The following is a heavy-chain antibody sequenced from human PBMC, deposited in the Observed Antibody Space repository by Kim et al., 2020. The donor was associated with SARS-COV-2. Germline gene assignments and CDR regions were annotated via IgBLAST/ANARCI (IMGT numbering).Heavy chain of an antibody. CDR3: ARHVDCSSTSCYRGWFDP. CDR2: IYYSGST. V-gene: IGHV4-39*01. J-gene: IGHJ5*02. CDR1: GGSISSSSYY. D-gene: IGHD2-2*02. Sequence: SETLSLTCTVSGGSISSSSYYWGWIRQPPGKGLEWIGSIYYSGSTYYNPSLKSRVTISVDTSKNQFSLKLSSVTAADTAVYYCARHVDCSSTSCYRGWFDPWGQGTQVTVSS.